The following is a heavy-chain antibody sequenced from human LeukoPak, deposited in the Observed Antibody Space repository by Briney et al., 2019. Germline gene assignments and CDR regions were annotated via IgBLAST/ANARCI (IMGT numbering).Heavy chain of an antibody. CDR3: ARLGSSWQLDY. V-gene: IGHV3-21*01. Sequence: PGGSLRLACAASGFTFSSYSMNWVRQAPGKGLEWVSSISSSRSYIYYADSVKGRFTISRDNAKKSLYLQMNSLRAEDTAVYYCARLGSSWQLDYWGQGTLVTVSS. CDR1: GFTFSSYS. CDR2: ISSSRSYI. D-gene: IGHD6-13*01. J-gene: IGHJ4*02.